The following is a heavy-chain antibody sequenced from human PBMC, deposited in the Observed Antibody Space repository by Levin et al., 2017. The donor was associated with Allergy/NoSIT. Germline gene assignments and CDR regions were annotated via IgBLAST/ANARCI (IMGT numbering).Heavy chain of an antibody. V-gene: IGHV1-18*01. CDR3: ARGDYCSGGSCLAFDI. J-gene: IGHJ3*02. CDR1: GYTFTSYG. Sequence: GESLKISCKASGYTFTSYGISWVRQAPGQGLEWMGWISAYNGNTNYAQTLQGRVTMTTDTSTSTAYMELRSLRSDDTAVYYCARGDYCSGGSCLAFDIWGQGTMVTVSS. CDR2: ISAYNGNT. D-gene: IGHD2-15*01.